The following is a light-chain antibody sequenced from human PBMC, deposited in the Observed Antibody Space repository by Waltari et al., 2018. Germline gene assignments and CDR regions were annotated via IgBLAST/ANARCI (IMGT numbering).Light chain of an antibody. Sequence: QAGLTQTPSVSKGLRQTATLTCTGNSYNVGHKGVAWLQQHQGHPPKPRSYRKNNRPSGISERFSASRAGHTDPLTITGLQPDDEADYYCSAWDSSLSAWVFGGGTKLTVL. CDR2: RKN. V-gene: IGLV10-54*04. CDR3: SAWDSSLSAWV. J-gene: IGLJ3*02. CDR1: SYNVGHKG.